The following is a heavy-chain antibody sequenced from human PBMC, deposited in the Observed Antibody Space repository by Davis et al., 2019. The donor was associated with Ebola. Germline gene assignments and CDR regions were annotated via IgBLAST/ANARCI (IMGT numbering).Heavy chain of an antibody. D-gene: IGHD6-13*01. Sequence: SEILSLTCAVYGGSFSGYYWSWIRQPPGKGLEWIGEINHSGSTNYNPSLKSRVTISVDTSKNQFSLKLSSVTAADTAVYYCARALPRAAAQVGWFDPWGQGTLVTVTS. CDR2: INHSGST. J-gene: IGHJ5*02. CDR3: ARALPRAAAQVGWFDP. CDR1: GGSFSGYY. V-gene: IGHV4-34*01.